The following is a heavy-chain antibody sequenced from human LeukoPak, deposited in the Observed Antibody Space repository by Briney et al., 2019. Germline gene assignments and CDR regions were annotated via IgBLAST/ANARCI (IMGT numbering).Heavy chain of an antibody. CDR1: GYTFTGYY. CDR2: INPNSGGT. Sequence: ASVKVSCKASGYTFTGYYMHWVRQAPGQGLEWMGWINPNSGGTNYAQKFQGRVTMTRDTSISTAYMELSRLRSDDTAVYYCARDLGLGYFSGGSCPRAFDIWGQGTMVTVSS. D-gene: IGHD2-15*01. CDR3: ARDLGLGYFSGGSCPRAFDI. V-gene: IGHV1-2*02. J-gene: IGHJ3*02.